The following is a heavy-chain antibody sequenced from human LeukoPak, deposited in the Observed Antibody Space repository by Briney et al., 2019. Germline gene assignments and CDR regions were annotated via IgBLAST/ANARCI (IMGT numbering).Heavy chain of an antibody. Sequence: PSETLSLTCTVSGGSISGYYWSWIRQPPGKGLEWIGEINHSGSTNYNPSLKSRVTISVDTSKNQFSLKLSSVTAADTAVYYCARGRSYGYRYNWFDPWGQGTLVTVSS. D-gene: IGHD5-18*01. V-gene: IGHV4-34*01. CDR1: GGSISGYY. CDR2: INHSGST. CDR3: ARGRSYGYRYNWFDP. J-gene: IGHJ5*02.